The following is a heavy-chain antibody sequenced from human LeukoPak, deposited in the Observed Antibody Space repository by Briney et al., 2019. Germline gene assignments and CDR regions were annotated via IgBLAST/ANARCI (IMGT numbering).Heavy chain of an antibody. CDR1: GITYSTYA. CDR2: VSVTGSNT. Sequence: AWSLELSLAPSGITYSTYAIAWVRRAPPTGLEGVSTVSVTGSNTFYADSVKGRLTISRDNSKNTLYLQMNSLRAEDTAVYYCAKDTLGGVSGTHYSDNWGQGTLVTVSS. CDR3: AKDTLGGVSGTHYSDN. D-gene: IGHD1-26*01. J-gene: IGHJ4*02. V-gene: IGHV3-23*01.